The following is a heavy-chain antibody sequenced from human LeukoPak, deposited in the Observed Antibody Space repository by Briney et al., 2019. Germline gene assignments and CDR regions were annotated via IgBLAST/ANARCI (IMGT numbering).Heavy chain of an antibody. V-gene: IGHV1-2*02. D-gene: IGHD1-26*01. CDR2: INPNSGGT. CDR3: ARDLKLPIVGATSYAFDI. CDR1: GYTFTGYY. Sequence: ASVKVSCKASGYTFTGYYMHWVRQAPGQGLEWMGWINPNSGGTNYAQKFQGRVTMTRDTSISTAYMELSGLRSDDTAVYYCARDLKLPIVGATSYAFDIWGQGTMVTVSS. J-gene: IGHJ3*02.